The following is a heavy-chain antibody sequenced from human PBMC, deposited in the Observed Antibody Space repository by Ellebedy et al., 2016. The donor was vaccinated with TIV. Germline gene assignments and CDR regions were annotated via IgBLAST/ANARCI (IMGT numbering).Heavy chain of an antibody. Sequence: GESLKISCAASGFMFRDYGMHWVRQAPGKGLEWVAIVSYDGSKKHYADSAKGRFAISRDNSKNTLYLQMNSLRPEDTAVYYCYSSSSLSEYVQHWGQGALVIVSS. CDR3: YSSSSLSEYVQH. CDR1: GFMFRDYG. J-gene: IGHJ1*01. CDR2: VSYDGSKK. V-gene: IGHV3-30*03. D-gene: IGHD6-6*01.